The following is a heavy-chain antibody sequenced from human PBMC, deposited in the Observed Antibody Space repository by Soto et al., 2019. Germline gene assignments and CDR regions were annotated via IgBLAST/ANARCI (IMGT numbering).Heavy chain of an antibody. Sequence: QVLLQQWGAGRLKPSETLSLTCAVYGGSFIDYSWGWIRQSPGTGLEWSGEINHSGSANYNPSLKSRVTVSVDTSKNQCSLKWYSVTAADAAVYYCARERDYWSQGTLVTVSS. J-gene: IGHJ4*02. CDR3: ARERDY. CDR2: INHSGSA. V-gene: IGHV4-34*01. CDR1: GGSFIDYS.